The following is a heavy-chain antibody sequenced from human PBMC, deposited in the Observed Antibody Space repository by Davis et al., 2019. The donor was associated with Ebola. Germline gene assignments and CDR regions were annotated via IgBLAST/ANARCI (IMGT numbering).Heavy chain of an antibody. CDR2: IIPIFGTA. CDR3: ARDWVVQGVHPLYGMDV. V-gene: IGHV1-69*13. J-gene: IGHJ6*02. CDR1: AGTFSSYA. D-gene: IGHD3-10*01. Sequence: SVQVSCKASAGTFSSYAISWVRQAPAQGRGWMGGIIPIFGTANYAQKFQGRVTITADESTSTAYMELSSLRSEDTAVYYCARDWVVQGVHPLYGMDVWGQGTTVTVSS.